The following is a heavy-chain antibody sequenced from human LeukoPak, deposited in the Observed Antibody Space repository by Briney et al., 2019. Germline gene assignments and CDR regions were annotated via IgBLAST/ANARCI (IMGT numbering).Heavy chain of an antibody. CDR1: GGSISSSSYY. V-gene: IGHV4-39*07. CDR2: ISHSGSS. D-gene: IGHD2-21*01. J-gene: IGHJ4*02. CDR3: ARRAYRSHDLDY. Sequence: PSETLSLTCTVSGGSISSSSYYWGWIRQPPGKGLEWIGEISHSGSSKNNPSLKSRVTMLVDTSKNQFSLKLRSVTAADTAVYYCARRAYRSHDLDYWGQGGLVTVSS.